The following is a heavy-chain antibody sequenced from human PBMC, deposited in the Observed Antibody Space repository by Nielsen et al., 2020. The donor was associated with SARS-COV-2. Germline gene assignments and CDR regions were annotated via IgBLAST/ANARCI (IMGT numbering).Heavy chain of an antibody. CDR2: IKSKTDGGTT. CDR3: TTEFSYYYGMDV. V-gene: IGHV3-15*01. J-gene: IGHJ6*02. Sequence: GESLKISCAASGFTFNNAWMSWVRQAPGKGLEWVGRIKSKTDGGTTDYAAPVKGRFTISRDDSKNTLYLQMNSLKTEDTAVYYCTTEFSYYYGMDVWGQGTTVTVSS. CDR1: GFTFNNAW.